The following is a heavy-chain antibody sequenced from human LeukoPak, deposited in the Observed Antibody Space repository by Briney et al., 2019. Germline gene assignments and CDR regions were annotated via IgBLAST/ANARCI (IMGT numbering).Heavy chain of an antibody. CDR1: GFTFSNYW. CDR3: ARDLEDYFDY. J-gene: IGHJ4*02. V-gene: IGHV3-74*01. CDR2: IKSDGRTT. Sequence: GGSLRLSCAASGFTFSNYWMHWVRQAPGKGLVWVSRIKSDGRTTSYADSVKGRFTISRDNAKNSLYLQMDSLRAEDTAVYYCARDLEDYFDYWGQGTLVTVSS. D-gene: IGHD3-3*01.